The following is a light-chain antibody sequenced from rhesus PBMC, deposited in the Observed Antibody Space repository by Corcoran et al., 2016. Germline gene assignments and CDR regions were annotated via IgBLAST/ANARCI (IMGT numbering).Light chain of an antibody. CDR1: QGIANA. CDR2: EAA. V-gene: IGKV1-25*01. CDR3: QHYYSTPYS. J-gene: IGKJ2*01. Sequence: DIQMTQSPSSLSASVVDRVTITRRASQGIANALAWYQQKPGETPKLLIYEAASLQSGIPSRFSGSGSGTNFTLTINSLQSEDFATYYCQHYYSTPYSFGQGTKVEI.